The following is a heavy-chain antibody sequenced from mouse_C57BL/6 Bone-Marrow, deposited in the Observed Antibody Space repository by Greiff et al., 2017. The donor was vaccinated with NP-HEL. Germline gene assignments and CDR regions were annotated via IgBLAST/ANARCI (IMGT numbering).Heavy chain of an antibody. CDR3: ARPYYVNYWFAY. CDR1: GFTFSSYG. V-gene: IGHV5-6*01. CDR2: ISSGGSYT. Sequence: EVMLVESGGDLVKPGGSLKLSCAASGFTFSSYGMSWVRQTPDKRLEWVATISSGGSYTYYPDSVKGRFTISRDNAKNPLYLQMCNLKSEHTAMYYCARPYYVNYWFAYWGQGTLVTVSA. D-gene: IGHD2-10*01. J-gene: IGHJ3*01.